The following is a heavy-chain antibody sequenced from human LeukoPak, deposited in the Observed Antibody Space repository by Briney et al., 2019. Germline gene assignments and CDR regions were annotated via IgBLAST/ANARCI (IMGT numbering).Heavy chain of an antibody. D-gene: IGHD6-13*01. CDR3: ARDLMGYSNSLTHTPFDY. V-gene: IGHV1-2*02. CDR1: GYTFTDYY. J-gene: IGHJ4*02. Sequence: ASVTVSCKASGYTFTDYYMHWVRQAPGQGLEWMGWINPNSGGTNYAQKFQGRVTITRDTSISTAYMELSRLRSDAPAVYSCARDLMGYSNSLTHTPFDYWGQGTLVTVSS. CDR2: INPNSGGT.